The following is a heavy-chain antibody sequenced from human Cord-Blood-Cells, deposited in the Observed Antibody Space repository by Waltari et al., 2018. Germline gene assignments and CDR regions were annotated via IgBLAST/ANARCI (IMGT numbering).Heavy chain of an antibody. D-gene: IGHD6-6*01. CDR2: IYYSGST. V-gene: IGHV4-59*01. Sequence: QVQLQESGPGLVKPSETLSLTCTGPGGSIRSYYWSWIRQPPGKGLEWIGYIYYSGSTNYNPSLKSRVTISVDTSKNQFSLKLSSVTAADTAVYYCARVGSSSSSDYWGQGTLVTVSS. J-gene: IGHJ4*02. CDR1: GGSIRSYY. CDR3: ARVGSSSSSDY.